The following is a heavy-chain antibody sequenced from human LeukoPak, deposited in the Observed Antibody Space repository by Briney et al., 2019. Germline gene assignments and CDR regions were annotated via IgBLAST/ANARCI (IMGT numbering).Heavy chain of an antibody. J-gene: IGHJ4*02. CDR1: GFTFSSNW. CDR3: AKQLGYCSDGSCYFPY. Sequence: GGSLRLSCAASGFTFSSNWMHWVRQAPGKGLEWVSAISNNGGYTYYADSVQGRFTISRDNSKSTLCLQMNSLRAEDTAVYYCAKQLGYCSDGSCYFPYWGQGTLVTVSS. D-gene: IGHD2-15*01. V-gene: IGHV3-23*01. CDR2: ISNNGGYT.